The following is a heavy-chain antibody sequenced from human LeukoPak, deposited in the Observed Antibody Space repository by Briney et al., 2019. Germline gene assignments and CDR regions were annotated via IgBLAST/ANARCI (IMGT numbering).Heavy chain of an antibody. Sequence: ASVTVSFKASGYTFTIYAMNWVRQAPGQGLEWMGWINTNTGNPTYAQGFTGRFVFSLDTSVSTAYLQISSLKAEDTAVYYCARTSIAAPIDYYYYYMDVWGKGTTVTVSS. CDR3: ARTSIAAPIDYYYYYMDV. CDR2: INTNTGNP. J-gene: IGHJ6*03. CDR1: GYTFTIYA. V-gene: IGHV7-4-1*02. D-gene: IGHD6-6*01.